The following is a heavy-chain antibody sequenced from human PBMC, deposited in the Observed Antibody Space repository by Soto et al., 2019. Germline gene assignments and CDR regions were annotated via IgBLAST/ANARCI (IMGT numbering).Heavy chain of an antibody. CDR3: ARDFEGSSGYYVRGPGAFDI. D-gene: IGHD3-22*01. CDR2: INAGNGNT. CDR1: GYTFTSYA. V-gene: IGHV1-3*01. Sequence: ASVKVSCKASGYTFTSYAMHWVRQAPGQRLEWMGWINAGNGNTKYSQKFQGRVTMTRDTSTSTVYMELSSLRSEDTAVYYCARDFEGSSGYYVRGPGAFDIWGQGTMVTVSS. J-gene: IGHJ3*02.